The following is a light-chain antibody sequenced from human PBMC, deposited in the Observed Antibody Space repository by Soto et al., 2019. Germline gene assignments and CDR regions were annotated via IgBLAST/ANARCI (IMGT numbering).Light chain of an antibody. CDR2: GDS. J-gene: IGLJ3*02. CDR3: QSYDSSLRGGV. V-gene: IGLV1-40*01. Sequence: QSVLTQPPSVSGAPGQRVTISCTGSSSNIGANYDVHWYQHLPGTAPRLLISGDSNRPSGVPDRFSGSKSGTSASLGITGLQAEDEADYSCQSYDSSLRGGVFGGGTKVTVL. CDR1: SSNIGANYD.